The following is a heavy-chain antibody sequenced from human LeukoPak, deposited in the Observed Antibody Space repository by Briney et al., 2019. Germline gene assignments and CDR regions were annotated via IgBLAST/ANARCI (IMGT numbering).Heavy chain of an antibody. Sequence: PGGSLRLSCAASGFTFSIYWMHWVRQAPGKGLVWVSRISSEGSSTTYADSVKGRFTFSRDNAKDTLYLQMNSLRAEDTAVYYCARGENTYIDYWGQGTLVTVSS. D-gene: IGHD3-16*01. CDR3: ARGENTYIDY. CDR2: ISSEGSST. J-gene: IGHJ4*02. V-gene: IGHV3-74*01. CDR1: GFTFSIYW.